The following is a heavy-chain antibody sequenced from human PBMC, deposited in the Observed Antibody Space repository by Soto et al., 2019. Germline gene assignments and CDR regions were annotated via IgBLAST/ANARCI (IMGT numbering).Heavy chain of an antibody. CDR3: ARVRVAAAGTAWFDP. J-gene: IGHJ5*02. D-gene: IGHD6-13*01. Sequence: SETLSLTCTVSGGSISSYYWSWIRQPPGKGLEWIGYIYYSGSTNYNPSLKSRVTISVDTSKNQFSLKLSSVTAADTAVYYCARVRVAAAGTAWFDPWGQGTLVTVS. CDR1: GGSISSYY. CDR2: IYYSGST. V-gene: IGHV4-59*01.